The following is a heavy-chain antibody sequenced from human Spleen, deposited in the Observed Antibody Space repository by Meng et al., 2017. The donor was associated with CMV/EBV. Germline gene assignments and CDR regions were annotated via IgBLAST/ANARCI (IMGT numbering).Heavy chain of an antibody. CDR2: ISSESAYI. CDR3: ARDSSGYQYGVGPPFDY. D-gene: IGHD6-25*01. Sequence: GESLKISCAASGFTFSSYRLNWVRQAPGKGLEWVSSISSESAYIDYADSVKGRFTISRDNDENSLYLQMNSLRAEDTAVYFCARDSSGYQYGVGPPFDYWGQGTPGTVSS. J-gene: IGHJ4*02. CDR1: GFTFSSYR. V-gene: IGHV3-21*01.